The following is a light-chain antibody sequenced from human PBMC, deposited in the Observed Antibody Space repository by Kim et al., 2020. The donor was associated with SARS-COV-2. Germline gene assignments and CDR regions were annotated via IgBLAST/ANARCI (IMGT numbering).Light chain of an antibody. Sequence: PGQGVTISCTGSSSNIGAGYDVHWYQQLPGTAPKLLIYGNSNRPSGVPDRFSGSKSGTSASLAITGLQAEDEADYYCQSYDSSLGVFGTGTKVTVL. J-gene: IGLJ1*01. CDR1: SSNIGAGYD. CDR3: QSYDSSLGV. V-gene: IGLV1-40*01. CDR2: GNS.